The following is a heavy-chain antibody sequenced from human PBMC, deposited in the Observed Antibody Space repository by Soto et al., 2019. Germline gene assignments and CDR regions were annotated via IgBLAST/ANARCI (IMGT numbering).Heavy chain of an antibody. CDR1: GGSISSYY. CDR3: ARGGGSGSYYPAHFDY. J-gene: IGHJ4*02. CDR2: IYTSGST. Sequence: PSETLSLTCTVSGGSISSYYWSWIRQPAGKGLEWIGRIYTSGSTNYNPSLKSRVTMSVDTPKNQFSLKLSSVTAADTAMYYCARGGGSGSYYPAHFDYWGQGTLVTVSS. V-gene: IGHV4-4*07. D-gene: IGHD3-10*01.